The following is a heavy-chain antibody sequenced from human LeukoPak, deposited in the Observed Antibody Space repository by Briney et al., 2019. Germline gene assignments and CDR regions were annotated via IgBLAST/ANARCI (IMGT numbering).Heavy chain of an antibody. V-gene: IGHV3-7*01. Sequence: GSLRLSCADSRFTFSNYWMSWVRQAPGKGLEWVANIKQDGSEKYYVDSVKGRFTISRDNAKNSLYLQMNSLRAEDTAVYYCAKSDYYYYYMDVWGKGTTVTVSS. CDR2: IKQDGSEK. CDR3: AKSDYYYYYMDV. J-gene: IGHJ6*03. CDR1: RFTFSNYW.